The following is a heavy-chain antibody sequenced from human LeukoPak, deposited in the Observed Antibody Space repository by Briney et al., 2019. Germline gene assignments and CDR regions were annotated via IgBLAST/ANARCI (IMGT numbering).Heavy chain of an antibody. J-gene: IGHJ5*02. CDR1: GGSISGTYY. V-gene: IGHV4-34*01. CDR2: INHSGST. D-gene: IGHD2-2*02. Sequence: SETLSLTCTVSGGSISGTYYWSWIRQPPGKGLEWIGEINHSGSTNYNPSLKSRVTISVDTSKNQFSLKLSSVTAADTAVYYCARVQYQLLYRFGWFDPWGQGTLVTVSS. CDR3: ARVQYQLLYRFGWFDP.